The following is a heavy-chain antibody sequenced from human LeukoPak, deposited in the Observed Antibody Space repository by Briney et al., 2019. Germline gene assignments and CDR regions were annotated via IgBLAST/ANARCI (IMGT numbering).Heavy chain of an antibody. D-gene: IGHD3-22*01. CDR2: INPNSGGT. Sequence: ASVKVSCKASGYTFTGYYMHWVRQAPGQGLEWMGWINPNSGGTNYAQKFQGRVTMTRDTFISTAYMELSRLRSDDTAVYYCARENSSGYPFDYWGQGTLVTVSS. J-gene: IGHJ4*02. CDR1: GYTFTGYY. V-gene: IGHV1-2*02. CDR3: ARENSSGYPFDY.